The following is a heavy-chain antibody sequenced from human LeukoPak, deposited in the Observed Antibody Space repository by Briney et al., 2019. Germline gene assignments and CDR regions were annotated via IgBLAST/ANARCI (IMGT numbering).Heavy chain of an antibody. J-gene: IGHJ6*02. CDR3: ARDQGPAYSGSSYYYYYGMDV. D-gene: IGHD1-26*01. CDR2: INPNSGGT. CDR1: GYTFPGYY. V-gene: IGHV1-2*02. Sequence: EASVKVSCKASGYTFPGYYMHWVRQAPGHGLEWMGWINPNSGGTNYAQKFQGRVTMTRDTSISTAYMELSRLRSDDTAVYYCARDQGPAYSGSSYYYYYGMDVWGQGTTVTVSS.